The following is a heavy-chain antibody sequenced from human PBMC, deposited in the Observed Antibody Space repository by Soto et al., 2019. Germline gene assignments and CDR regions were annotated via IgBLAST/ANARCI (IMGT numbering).Heavy chain of an antibody. CDR1: GYTFTNYG. CDR2: INAGNGDT. J-gene: IGHJ4*02. V-gene: IGHV1-3*01. D-gene: IGHD3-22*01. CDR3: ARTGHSGSYDY. Sequence: ASVKVSCKASGYTFTNYGIHWVRQAPGQRLEWMGWINAGNGDTKYSENFQGRVTITRDTSASTVYLDLSSLSSEDTAFYYCARTGHSGSYDYWGQGTLVTVSS.